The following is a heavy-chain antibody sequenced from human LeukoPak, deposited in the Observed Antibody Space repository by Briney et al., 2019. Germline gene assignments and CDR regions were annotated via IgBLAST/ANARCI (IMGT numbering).Heavy chain of an antibody. Sequence: GGSLRLSCAASGFTFSDYWMHWVRQAPGKGLVWVSRINTDMSSTIYTDSVKGRFTISRDNAKNTLYPQMNSLRAEDTAVYYCARDLSHCSGGSCYSAHFDYWGLGTLVTVSS. J-gene: IGHJ4*02. D-gene: IGHD2-15*01. V-gene: IGHV3-74*01. CDR2: INTDMSST. CDR3: ARDLSHCSGGSCYSAHFDY. CDR1: GFTFSDYW.